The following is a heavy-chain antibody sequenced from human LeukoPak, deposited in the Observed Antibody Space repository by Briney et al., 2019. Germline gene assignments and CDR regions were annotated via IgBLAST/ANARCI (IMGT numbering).Heavy chain of an antibody. CDR3: ARGNDDYGDYVLFDY. CDR1: GFTFSSYE. J-gene: IGHJ4*02. Sequence: PGGSLRLSCAASGFTFSSYEMNWVRQAPGKGLEWVSRINSDGSSTSYADSVKGRFTISRDNAKNTLYLQMNSLRAEDTAVYYCARGNDDYGDYVLFDYWGQGTLVTVSS. D-gene: IGHD4-17*01. V-gene: IGHV3-74*01. CDR2: INSDGSST.